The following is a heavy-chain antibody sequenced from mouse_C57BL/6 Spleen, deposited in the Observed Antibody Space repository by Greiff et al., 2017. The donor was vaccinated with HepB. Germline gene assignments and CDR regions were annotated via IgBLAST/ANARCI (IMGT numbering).Heavy chain of an antibody. Sequence: VQLQQSGPELVKPGASVKISCKASGYAFSSSWMNWVKQRPGKGLEWIGRIYPGDGDTNYNGKFKGKATLTADKSSSTADMQLSSLTSEDSAVCFCARAYGNYDWYFDVWGTGTTVTVSS. CDR3: ARAYGNYDWYFDV. CDR2: IYPGDGDT. D-gene: IGHD2-1*01. J-gene: IGHJ1*03. V-gene: IGHV1-82*01. CDR1: GYAFSSSW.